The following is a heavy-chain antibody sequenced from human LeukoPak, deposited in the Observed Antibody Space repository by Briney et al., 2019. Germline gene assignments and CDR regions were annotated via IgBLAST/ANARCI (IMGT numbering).Heavy chain of an antibody. CDR3: ARTGGTVTTEFDY. J-gene: IGHJ4*02. V-gene: IGHV1-2*02. D-gene: IGHD4-11*01. CDR2: INPNSGGT. Sequence: ASVKVSCKASGYTFTGYYMHWVRQAPGQGLEWMGWINPNSGGTNYAQKFQGRVTMTRDTSISTAYMELSRMRSDDTAVYYCARTGGTVTTEFDYWGQGTLVTVSS. CDR1: GYTFTGYY.